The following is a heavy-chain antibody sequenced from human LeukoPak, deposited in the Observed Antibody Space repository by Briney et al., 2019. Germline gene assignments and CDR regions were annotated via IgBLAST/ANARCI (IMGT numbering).Heavy chain of an antibody. D-gene: IGHD3-22*01. Sequence: GGSLRLSCAASGFTFSNYWMTWVRQAPGEGLEWVANINQDGSGKYYVDSVKGRFTISRDNAKNSVYLQMNSLRAEDTAVYYCARAPPYYDSSGYYVGYYYGMDVWGQGTTVTVSS. CDR3: ARAPPYYDSSGYYVGYYYGMDV. CDR2: INQDGSGK. CDR1: GFTFSNYW. J-gene: IGHJ6*02. V-gene: IGHV3-7*03.